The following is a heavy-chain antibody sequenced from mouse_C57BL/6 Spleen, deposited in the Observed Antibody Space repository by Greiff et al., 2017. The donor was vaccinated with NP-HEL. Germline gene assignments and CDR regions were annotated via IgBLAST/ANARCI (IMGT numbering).Heavy chain of an antibody. D-gene: IGHD2-4*01. V-gene: IGHV3-6*01. Sequence: EVQLQESGPGRGKPSQARARTCSVTGYSITSGYYWNWIRQFPGNKLEWMGYISYDGSNNYNPSLKNRISITRDTSKNQFFLKLNSVTTEDTATYYCAYDYDALSAMDYWGQGPSVTVSS. CDR3: AYDYDALSAMDY. CDR1: GYSITSGYY. J-gene: IGHJ4*01. CDR2: ISYDGSN.